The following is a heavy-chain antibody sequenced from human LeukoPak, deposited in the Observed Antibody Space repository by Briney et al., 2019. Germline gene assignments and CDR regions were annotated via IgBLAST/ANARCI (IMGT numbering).Heavy chain of an antibody. CDR3: ARSRFDYPFDY. Sequence: SETLSLTCTVSGGSISSYYWSWIRQPPGRGLEWIGYIYYSGSTNYNPSLKSRVTISVDTSKNQFSLKLSSVTAADTAVYYCARSRFDYPFDYWGQGTLVTVSS. D-gene: IGHD3-9*01. V-gene: IGHV4-59*01. J-gene: IGHJ4*02. CDR1: GGSISSYY. CDR2: IYYSGST.